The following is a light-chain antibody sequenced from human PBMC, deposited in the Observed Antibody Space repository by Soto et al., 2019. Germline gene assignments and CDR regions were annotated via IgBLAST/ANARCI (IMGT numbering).Light chain of an antibody. Sequence: EIVLTQSPATLSLSPGERATLSCRASQSVSSYLAWYQQKPGQAPRLLIYDASNRATGIPARFSGSGSGTGFTLTISSLEPEDFAVYYCQQRKNWVTFGQGTRLEIK. J-gene: IGKJ5*01. CDR3: QQRKNWVT. CDR1: QSVSSY. CDR2: DAS. V-gene: IGKV3-11*01.